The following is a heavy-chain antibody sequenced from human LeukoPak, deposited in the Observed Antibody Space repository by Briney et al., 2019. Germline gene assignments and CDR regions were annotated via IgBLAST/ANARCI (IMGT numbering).Heavy chain of an antibody. D-gene: IGHD5-24*01. CDR3: ARGRDGYNYGGYFDY. CDR2: INPNSGGT. Sequence: ASVKVSCKASGYTFTSYGISWVRQAPGQGLEWMGWINPNSGGTNYAQKFQGRVTMTRDTSINTAYMELSRLRSDDTAVYYCARGRDGYNYGGYFDYWGQGTLVTVSS. CDR1: GYTFTSYG. J-gene: IGHJ4*02. V-gene: IGHV1-2*02.